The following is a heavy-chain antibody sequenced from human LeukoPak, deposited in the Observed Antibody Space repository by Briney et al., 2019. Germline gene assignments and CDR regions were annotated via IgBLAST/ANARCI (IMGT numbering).Heavy chain of an antibody. CDR3: ARDPRIAVAGKYFDY. V-gene: IGHV1-2*06. CDR2: INPNSGGT. J-gene: IGHJ4*02. Sequence: GASVKVSCKASGYTFTGYYTHWVRQAPGQGLEWMGRINPNSGGTNYAQKFQGRVTMTSDTSISTAYMELGRLRSDDTAVYYCARDPRIAVAGKYFDYWGQGTLVTVSS. CDR1: GYTFTGYY. D-gene: IGHD6-19*01.